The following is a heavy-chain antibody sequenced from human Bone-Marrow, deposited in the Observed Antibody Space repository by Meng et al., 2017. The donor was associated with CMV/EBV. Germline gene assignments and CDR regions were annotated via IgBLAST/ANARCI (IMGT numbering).Heavy chain of an antibody. CDR3: ARGKRMIRYFDWGFGWFDP. CDR1: GYTFTGYY. J-gene: IGHJ5*02. CDR2: INPNSGGT. V-gene: IGHV1-2*02. D-gene: IGHD3-9*01. Sequence: ASVKVSCKASGYTFTGYYMHWVRQAPGQGLEWMGWINPNSGGTNYAQKFQGRVTMTRDTSISTAYMELSRLRSDDTAVYYCARGKRMIRYFDWGFGWFDPWVQGTLVTVSS.